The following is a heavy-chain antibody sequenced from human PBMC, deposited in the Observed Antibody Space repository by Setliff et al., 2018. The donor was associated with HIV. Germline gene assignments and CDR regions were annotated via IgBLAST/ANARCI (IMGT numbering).Heavy chain of an antibody. Sequence: SETLSLTCAIYGASFSGYYWSWIRQPPGKGLEWIGEIDHGGSTRYNPSLKSRLTISLDTSKNQFSLKLTSVTAADTAVYYCARDNPHFGVASSYYYGMDVWGQGTTVTVSS. CDR1: GASFSGYY. CDR2: IDHGGST. D-gene: IGHD3-3*01. CDR3: ARDNPHFGVASSYYYGMDV. V-gene: IGHV4-34*09. J-gene: IGHJ6*02.